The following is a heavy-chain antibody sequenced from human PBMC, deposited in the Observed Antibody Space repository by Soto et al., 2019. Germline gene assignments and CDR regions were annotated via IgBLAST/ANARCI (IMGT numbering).Heavy chain of an antibody. J-gene: IGHJ6*02. Sequence: GASVKVSCKASGYTFTSYGISWVRQAPGQGLEWMGWISAYNGNTNYAQKLQGRVTVTTDTSTSTAYMELRSLRSGDTAVYYCARDLWSGYYTLLYYYGMDVWGQGTTVTVSS. CDR3: ARDLWSGYYTLLYYYGMDV. CDR1: GYTFTSYG. CDR2: ISAYNGNT. D-gene: IGHD3-3*01. V-gene: IGHV1-18*01.